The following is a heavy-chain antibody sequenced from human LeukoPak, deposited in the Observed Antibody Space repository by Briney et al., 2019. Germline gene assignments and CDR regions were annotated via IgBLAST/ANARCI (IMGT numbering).Heavy chain of an antibody. CDR3: ARGRIAVAGYYYYYCMDV. Sequence: SETLSLTCTVSGGSISSYYWSWIRQPAGKGLEWIGRIYTSGSTNYNPSLKSRVTMSVDTSKNQFPLKLSSVTAADTAVYYCARGRIAVAGYYYYYCMDVWGKGTTVTVSS. D-gene: IGHD6-19*01. CDR2: IYTSGST. V-gene: IGHV4-4*07. J-gene: IGHJ6*03. CDR1: GGSISSYY.